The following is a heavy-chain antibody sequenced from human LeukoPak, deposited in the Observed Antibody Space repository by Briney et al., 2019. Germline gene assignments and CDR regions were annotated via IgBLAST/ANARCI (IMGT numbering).Heavy chain of an antibody. CDR3: VKGLFDY. J-gene: IGHJ4*02. D-gene: IGHD6-19*01. V-gene: IGHV4-39*07. Sequence: TSETLSLTCTVSGGSISSSSYYWGWIRQPPGKGLEWIGSIYYSGSTNYNPSLKSRVTISVDTSKNQFSLKLSSVTAADTAVYYCVKGLFDYWGQGTLVTVSS. CDR1: GGSISSSSYY. CDR2: IYYSGST.